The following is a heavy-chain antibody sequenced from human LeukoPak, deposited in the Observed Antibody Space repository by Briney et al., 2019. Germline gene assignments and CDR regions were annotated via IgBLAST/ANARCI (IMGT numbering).Heavy chain of an antibody. CDR1: GLTFSSYW. V-gene: IGHV3-7*01. D-gene: IGHD2-15*01. CDR3: ASNRLPYDAFDI. Sequence: PGGSLRLSCAASGLTFSSYWMSWVRQAPGKGLEWVANIKQDGSEKYYVDSVRGRFTISRDNAKNSLYLQMNSLRAEDTALYYCASNRLPYDAFDIWGQGTMVTVSS. J-gene: IGHJ3*02. CDR2: IKQDGSEK.